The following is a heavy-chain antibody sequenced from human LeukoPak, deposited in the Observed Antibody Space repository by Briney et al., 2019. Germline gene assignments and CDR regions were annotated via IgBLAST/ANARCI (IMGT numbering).Heavy chain of an antibody. CDR3: ARGGFSYYYGNDAFDI. CDR1: GFTVSSNY. D-gene: IGHD3-10*01. Sequence: PGGSLRLSCAASGFTVSSNYMSWVRQAPGEGLEWIGEINHSGSTNYNPSLKSRVTISVDTSKNQFSLKLSSVTAADTAVYYCARGGFSYYYGNDAFDIWGQGTMVTVSS. CDR2: INHSGST. V-gene: IGHV4-34*01. J-gene: IGHJ3*02.